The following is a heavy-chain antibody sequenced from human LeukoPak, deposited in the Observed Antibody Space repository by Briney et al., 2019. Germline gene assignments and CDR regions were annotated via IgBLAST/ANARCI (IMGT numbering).Heavy chain of an antibody. V-gene: IGHV1-18*01. J-gene: IGHJ4*02. CDR3: ARHLTKNSDF. CDR1: GYTFTSYG. Sequence: GASVKVSCKASGYTFTSYGISWVRQAPGQGLEWMGWISPNSGDTKYAQQFQGRLTVTRDTSISTAYMELSSLRSDDTAVYYCARHLTKNSDFWGQGTLVTVSS. D-gene: IGHD2-2*01. CDR2: ISPNSGDT.